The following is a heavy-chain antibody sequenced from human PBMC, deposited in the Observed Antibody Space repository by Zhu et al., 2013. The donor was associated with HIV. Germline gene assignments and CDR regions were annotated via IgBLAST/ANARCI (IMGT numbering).Heavy chain of an antibody. J-gene: IGHJ6*02. CDR1: GYTFTGYY. V-gene: IGHV1-2*02. D-gene: IGHD6-19*01. CDR3: ARPIAVAGKRGYYYYGMDV. Sequence: QVQLVQSGAEVKKPGASVKVSCKASGYTFTGYYMHWVRQAPGQGLEWMGWINPNSGGTNYAQKFQGRVTMTRDTSISTAYMELSRLRSDDTAVYYCARPIAVAGKRGYYYYGMDVWGQGTTVTVSS. CDR2: INPNSGGT.